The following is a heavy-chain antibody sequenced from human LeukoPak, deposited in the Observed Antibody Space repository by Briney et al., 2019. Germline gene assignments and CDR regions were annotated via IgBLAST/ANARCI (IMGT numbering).Heavy chain of an antibody. CDR1: GGSFSGYY. D-gene: IGHD6-19*01. Sequence: SETLSLTCAVYGGSFSGYYWSWIRQPPGKGLEWIGEINHSGSTNYNPSLKSRVTISVDTSKNQFSLKLSSVTAADTAVYYRARMGVGWYSSGSTHSGYFDYWGQGTLVTVSS. V-gene: IGHV4-34*01. CDR3: ARMGVGWYSSGSTHSGYFDY. CDR2: INHSGST. J-gene: IGHJ4*02.